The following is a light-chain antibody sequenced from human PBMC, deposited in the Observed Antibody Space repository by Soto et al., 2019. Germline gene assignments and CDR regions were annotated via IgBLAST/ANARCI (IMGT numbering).Light chain of an antibody. CDR2: SNN. CDR3: AAWDDSLNGVV. V-gene: IGLV1-44*01. J-gene: IGLJ2*01. Sequence: QSVLTQPPSASGTPGQRVIISCSGSSSNIGSNTVNWYQQLAGTAPKLLIYSNNQRPSGVPDRFSGSKSGTSVSLAISWLQSGDEAGYYCAAWDDSLNGVVFGGGTKLTVL. CDR1: SSNIGSNT.